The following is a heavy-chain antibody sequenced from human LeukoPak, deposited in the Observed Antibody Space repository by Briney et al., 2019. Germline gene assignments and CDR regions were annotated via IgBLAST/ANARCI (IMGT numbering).Heavy chain of an antibody. D-gene: IGHD3-3*01. V-gene: IGHV3-30*01. CDR2: MSNDGSKK. J-gene: IGHJ4*02. CDR3: ARDGSVLRFLEWLFFLDY. CDR1: GFTFSSHA. Sequence: GGSLRLSCAASGFTFSSHAMHWVRQAPGKRLEWVAIMSNDGSKKFYADSLKGRFTISRDNSKNTLYLQMNSLRSEDTAVYFCARDGSVLRFLEWLFFLDYWGQGTLVTVSS.